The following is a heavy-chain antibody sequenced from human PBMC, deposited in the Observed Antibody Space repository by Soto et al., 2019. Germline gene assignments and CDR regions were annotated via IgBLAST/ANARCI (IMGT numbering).Heavy chain of an antibody. CDR2: IYYSGST. V-gene: IGHV4-31*03. CDR3: ARGYCSGGSCSFDY. D-gene: IGHD2-15*01. Sequence: QVQLQESGPGLVKPSQTLSLTCTVSGGSISSGGYYWSWIRQHPGKGLEWIGYIYYSGSTYYNPSLNGRVTXXVXTXXNQFSLKLSSVTAEDTAVYYCARGYCSGGSCSFDYWGQGTLVTVSS. CDR1: GGSISSGGYY. J-gene: IGHJ4*02.